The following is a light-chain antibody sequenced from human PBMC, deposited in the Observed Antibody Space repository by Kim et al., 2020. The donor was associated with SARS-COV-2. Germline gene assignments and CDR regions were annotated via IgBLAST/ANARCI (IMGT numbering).Light chain of an antibody. CDR1: TSNIGRNY. Sequence: ELTQPPSVSGIPGQRVTISCSGTTSNIGRNYVYWYQQLPGMAPKLLICRDDQRPSGVPDRFSASKSGTSASLAISGLRSEDEADYYCASWDGGLDTRIFGGGTQLTVL. V-gene: IGLV1-47*01. CDR3: ASWDGGLDTRI. J-gene: IGLJ2*01. CDR2: RDD.